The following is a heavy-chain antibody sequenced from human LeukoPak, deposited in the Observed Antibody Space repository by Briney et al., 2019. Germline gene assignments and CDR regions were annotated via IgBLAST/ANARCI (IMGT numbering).Heavy chain of an antibody. CDR1: GGSISSSSYY. D-gene: IGHD1-1*01. V-gene: IGHV4-39*07. CDR2: IYYSGST. Sequence: SETLSLTCTVSGGSISSSSYYWGWIRQPPGKRLEWIGSIYYSGSTYYNPSLKSRVTISVDTSKNQFSLKLTSVTAADTAVYYCARDHDSDWFDPWGQGTLVTVSS. J-gene: IGHJ5*02. CDR3: ARDHDSDWFDP.